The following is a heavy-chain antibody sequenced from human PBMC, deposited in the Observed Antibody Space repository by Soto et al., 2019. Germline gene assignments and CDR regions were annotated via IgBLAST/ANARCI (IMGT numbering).Heavy chain of an antibody. CDR3: ARARYYDSSGYYSAFDY. Sequence: QAQLVESGGGVVQPGRSLRLTCAASGFTFSTYGRHWVRQAPGKGLEWVSVIWYDGSYKFYADSVKGRFTISRDNSKNTLYLQMNSLRAEDTAVYYCARARYYDSSGYYSAFDYWGQGTLVTVSS. CDR2: IWYDGSYK. V-gene: IGHV3-33*01. J-gene: IGHJ4*02. D-gene: IGHD3-22*01. CDR1: GFTFSTYG.